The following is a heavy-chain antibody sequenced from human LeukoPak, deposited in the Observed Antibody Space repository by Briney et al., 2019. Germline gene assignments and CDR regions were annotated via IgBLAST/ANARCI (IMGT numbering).Heavy chain of an antibody. J-gene: IGHJ6*03. CDR3: ARGCQVPMEGYYYMDV. D-gene: IGHD3-10*01. V-gene: IGHV1-8*03. CDR2: MNPNSGNT. CDR1: GYTFTSYD. Sequence: ASVKVSCKASGYTFTSYDINWVRQATGQGLEWMGWMNPNSGNTGYAQKFQGRVTITRNTSISTAYMELSSLRSEDTAVYYCARGCQVPMEGYYYMDVWGKGTTVSVSS.